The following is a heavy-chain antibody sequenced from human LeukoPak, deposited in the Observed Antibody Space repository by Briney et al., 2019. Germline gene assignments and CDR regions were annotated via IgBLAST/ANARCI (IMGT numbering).Heavy chain of an antibody. CDR2: ISGSGGNT. CDR1: GITFSTYA. CDR3: AKKSPIFGVVIPLFDY. V-gene: IGHV3-23*01. Sequence: PGGSLRLSCAASGITFSTYAMSWVRQAPGKGLEWVSAISGSGGNTYSADSVKGRFTISRDNSKNTLYLQMHSLRADDTAVYYCAKKSPIFGVVIPLFDYWGQGILVTVSS. D-gene: IGHD3-3*01. J-gene: IGHJ4*02.